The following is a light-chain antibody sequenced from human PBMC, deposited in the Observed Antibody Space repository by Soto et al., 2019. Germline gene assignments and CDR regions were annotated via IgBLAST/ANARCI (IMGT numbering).Light chain of an antibody. J-gene: IGKJ1*01. Sequence: ETVMTQSPATLSESPGGRATLCCGASQSISDTLAWYQQKPGQATRLLIHGASTRATGFPARFSGSGSGTDFTLTISSLQSEDFAVYYCQQYNNWPWTFGQGTKVEIK. V-gene: IGKV3-15*01. CDR2: GAS. CDR1: QSISDT. CDR3: QQYNNWPWT.